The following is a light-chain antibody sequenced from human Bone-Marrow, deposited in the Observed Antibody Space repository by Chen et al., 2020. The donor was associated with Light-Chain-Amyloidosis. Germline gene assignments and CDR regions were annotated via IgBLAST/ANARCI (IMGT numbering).Light chain of an antibody. Sequence: DIVLTQSPDSLAVSLGDRDIMNCKSSQSIFYSSTNKNYLAWYQQKAGQPPKLLISCTSTRQSGVPDRFRGSGSGTDFTLTISSLQAEDVAGYFCQQYFAPPLTFGGGTKVEIK. CDR3: QQYFAPPLT. CDR1: QSIFYSSTNKNY. CDR2: CTS. J-gene: IGKJ4*01. V-gene: IGKV4-1*01.